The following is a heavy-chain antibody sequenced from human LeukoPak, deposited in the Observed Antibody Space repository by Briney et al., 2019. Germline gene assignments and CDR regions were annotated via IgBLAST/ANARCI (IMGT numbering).Heavy chain of an antibody. CDR1: GSPFTGYY. CDR2: INPNSGGT. J-gene: IGHJ4*02. V-gene: IGHV1-2*02. CDR3: ARALHYTRFDY. D-gene: IGHD3-3*01. Sequence: ASVEVSFKASGSPFTGYYIPWVRPAPGQGRGWMGWINPNSGGTNYAQKFQGRVTMTRDTSISTAYMELSRLRSDDTAVYYCARALHYTRFDYWGQGTLVTVSS.